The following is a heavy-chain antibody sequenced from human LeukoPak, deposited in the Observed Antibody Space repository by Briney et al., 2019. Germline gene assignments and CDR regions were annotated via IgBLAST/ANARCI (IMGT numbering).Heavy chain of an antibody. CDR2: INHSGST. CDR3: ARLTAHSSSSPFDY. V-gene: IGHV4-34*01. Sequence: PGGSLRLSCAASGFTFSSYAMSWVRQAPGKGLEWIGEINHSGSTNYNPSLKSRVTISVDTSKNQFSLKLSSVTAADTAVYYCARLTAHSSSSPFDYWGQGTLVTVSS. CDR1: GFTFSSYA. D-gene: IGHD6-6*01. J-gene: IGHJ4*02.